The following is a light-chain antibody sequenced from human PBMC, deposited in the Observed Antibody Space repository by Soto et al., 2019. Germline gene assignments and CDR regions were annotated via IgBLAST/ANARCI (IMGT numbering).Light chain of an antibody. CDR3: AAWDDSLSVV. J-gene: IGLJ2*01. V-gene: IGLV1-47*01. CDR2: RNN. Sequence: QSVLTQPPSASGTPGQRVTLSCSGSSSNIGSNFVYWYQQLPGTAPKLLIFRNNQRPSGVPDRFSGSKSGTSASPAISGLRSEDEADYYCAAWDDSLSVVFGGGTKLTVL. CDR1: SSNIGSNF.